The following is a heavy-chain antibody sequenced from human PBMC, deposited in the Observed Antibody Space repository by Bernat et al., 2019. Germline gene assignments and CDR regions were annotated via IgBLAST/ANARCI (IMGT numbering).Heavy chain of an antibody. Sequence: EVQLVESGGGLVKPGGSLRLSCAASGLPFSNGWMSWVRQAPGKGLEWVGRIKSKTDGGTTDYAAPVKGRFTISRDDSKNTLYLQMNSLKTEDTAVYHCTPDGGSGSYLLWGQGTLVTVSS. V-gene: IGHV3-15*01. CDR3: TPDGGSGSYLL. CDR1: GLPFSNGW. CDR2: IKSKTDGGTT. D-gene: IGHD1-26*01. J-gene: IGHJ4*02.